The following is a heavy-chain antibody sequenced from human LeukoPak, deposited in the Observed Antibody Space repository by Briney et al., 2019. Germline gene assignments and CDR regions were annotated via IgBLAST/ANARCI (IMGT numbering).Heavy chain of an antibody. CDR2: IVVGSGNT. D-gene: IGHD3-22*01. CDR1: GFTFTSSA. CDR3: AADNSSGSLDAFDI. Sequence: SVTVSCKASGFTFTSSATQWVRQARGQRLEWIGWIVVGSGNTNYAQKFQERVTITRDMSTSTAYMELSSLRSEDTAVYYCAADNSSGSLDAFDIWGQGTMVTVSS. J-gene: IGHJ3*02. V-gene: IGHV1-58*02.